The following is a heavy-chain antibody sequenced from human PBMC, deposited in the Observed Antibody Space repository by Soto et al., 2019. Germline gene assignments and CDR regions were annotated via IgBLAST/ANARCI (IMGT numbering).Heavy chain of an antibody. J-gene: IGHJ4*02. Sequence: GGSLRLSCEGSGFTFSDYYISWIRQAPGKGLEWISYSSNSGTFSRYADSVKGRFSISRDNTKNLLYLQMNSLRAEDTAVYYCARSGDNYNSLDYWGQGNPVTVSS. CDR3: ARSGDNYNSLDY. V-gene: IGHV3-11*06. CDR1: GFTFSDYY. CDR2: SSNSGTFS. D-gene: IGHD1-1*01.